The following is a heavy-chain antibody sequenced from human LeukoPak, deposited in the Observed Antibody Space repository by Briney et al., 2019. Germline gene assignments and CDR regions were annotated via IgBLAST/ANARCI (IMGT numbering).Heavy chain of an antibody. V-gene: IGHV3-53*04. Sequence: GGSLRLSCAASGFTFSSYAMSWVRQAPGKGLEWVSVIYSGGSTYYADSVKGRFTISRHNSKNTLYLQMNSLRAEDTAVYHCARVFRSGWYYFDYWGQGTLVTVSS. D-gene: IGHD6-19*01. CDR2: IYSGGST. CDR3: ARVFRSGWYYFDY. CDR1: GFTFSSYA. J-gene: IGHJ4*02.